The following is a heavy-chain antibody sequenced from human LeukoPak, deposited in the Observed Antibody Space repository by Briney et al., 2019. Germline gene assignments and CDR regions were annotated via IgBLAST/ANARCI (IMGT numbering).Heavy chain of an antibody. Sequence: GGSLRLSCAASRFTFSSYEMNWVRRAPGKGLEWVSYITGSGGSTIYYADSVKGRFTISRDNAENSLYLQMNSLRAEDTAVYYCARGGYCSGTTCYSLNAFDIWGQGTMVTVSS. CDR1: RFTFSSYE. V-gene: IGHV3-48*03. J-gene: IGHJ3*02. CDR3: ARGGYCSGTTCYSLNAFDI. CDR2: ITGSGGSTI. D-gene: IGHD2-2*03.